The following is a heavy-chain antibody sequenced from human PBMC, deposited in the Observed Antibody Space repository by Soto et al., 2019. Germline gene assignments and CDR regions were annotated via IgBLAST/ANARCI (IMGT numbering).Heavy chain of an antibody. V-gene: IGHV3-11*06. D-gene: IGHD3-10*01. CDR3: ARDAPRGALYGMDV. Sequence: GGSLRLSCAASGFTFSDYYMSWIRQAPGKGLEWVSYISSSSSYTNYEDSVKGRFTISRDNAKNSLYLQMNSLRAEDTAVYYCARDAPRGALYGMDVWGQGTTVTVSS. J-gene: IGHJ6*02. CDR2: ISSSSSYT. CDR1: GFTFSDYY.